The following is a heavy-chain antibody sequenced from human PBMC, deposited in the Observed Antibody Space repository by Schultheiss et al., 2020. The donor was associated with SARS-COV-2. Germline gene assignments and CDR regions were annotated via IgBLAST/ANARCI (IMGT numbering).Heavy chain of an antibody. J-gene: IGHJ4*02. CDR3: ARGRYSSSQFDY. D-gene: IGHD6-13*01. CDR1: GDSVSSNSAA. Sequence: SETLSLTCAIAGDSVSSNSAAWTWIRQSPSRGLEWLGRTYYRSKWYYDYAESVKSRITINPDTSKNQFSLQLSSVTAADTAVYYCARGRYSSSQFDYWGQGTLVTVSS. CDR2: TYYRSKWYY. V-gene: IGHV6-1*01.